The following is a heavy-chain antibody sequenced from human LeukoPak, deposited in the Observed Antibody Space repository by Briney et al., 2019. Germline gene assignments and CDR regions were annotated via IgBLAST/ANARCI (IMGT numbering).Heavy chain of an antibody. CDR2: IWYDGSHK. V-gene: IGHV3-33*01. CDR3: GGDPPQSGYALDL. Sequence: PGGSLRLFCAASGFTFSTNAMHWVRQAPGKGLEGVAFIWYDGSHKYYVDFVKGRFTISRENSKNTLYLHMNSLRAEATAVYYCGGDPPQSGYALDLWGQGTLVTVSS. J-gene: IGHJ5*02. CDR1: GFTFSTNA. D-gene: IGHD5-18*01.